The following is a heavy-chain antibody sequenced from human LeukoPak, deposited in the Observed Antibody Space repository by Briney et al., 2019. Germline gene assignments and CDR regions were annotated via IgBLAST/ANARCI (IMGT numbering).Heavy chain of an antibody. Sequence: GGSLRLSCAASGFTVSSNYMSWVRQAPGKGLEWVSVIYSGGSTYYADSVKGRFTISRDNSKNTLYLQMNSLRAEDTAVYYCARDRYCSGGSCTFFDYWGQGTLVTVSS. J-gene: IGHJ4*02. CDR1: GFTVSSNY. V-gene: IGHV3-53*01. CDR2: IYSGGST. CDR3: ARDRYCSGGSCTFFDY. D-gene: IGHD2-15*01.